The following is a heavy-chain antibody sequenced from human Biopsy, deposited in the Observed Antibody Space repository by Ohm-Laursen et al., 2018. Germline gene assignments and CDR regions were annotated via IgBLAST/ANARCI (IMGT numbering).Heavy chain of an antibody. Sequence: GTLSLTCSVSGGSIISYYWTWIRQPPGKGLEWIGHVYNGGITHYNPSLKSRVTISKDTSKNQFSLQVNSVTAADTAVYSCARTPRDSFWSGSYKRGLWFDPWGQGTLVTVSS. CDR1: GGSIISYY. CDR2: VYNGGIT. CDR3: ARTPRDSFWSGSYKRGLWFDP. D-gene: IGHD3-3*01. V-gene: IGHV4-59*01. J-gene: IGHJ5*02.